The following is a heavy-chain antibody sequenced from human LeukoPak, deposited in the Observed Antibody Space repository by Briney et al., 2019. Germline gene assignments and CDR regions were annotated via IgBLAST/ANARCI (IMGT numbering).Heavy chain of an antibody. CDR2: INSDGSST. Sequence: PGGSLRLSCAASGNYWMHWVRQAPGKGLVWVSRINSDGSSTSYADSVKGRFTISRDNAKNTLYLQMNSLRAEDTAVYYCSRRNYWGQGTLVTVSS. V-gene: IGHV3-74*01. CDR3: SRRNY. CDR1: GNYW. J-gene: IGHJ4*02.